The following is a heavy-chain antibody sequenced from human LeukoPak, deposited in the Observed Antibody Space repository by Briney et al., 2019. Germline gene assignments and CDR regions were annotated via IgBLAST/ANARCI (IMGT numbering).Heavy chain of an antibody. J-gene: IGHJ3*01. V-gene: IGHV3-48*02. CDR3: ARDNFDAFDV. D-gene: IGHD1-20*01. Sequence: PGGSLRLSCAASGFTFSSYSMNWVRQAPGKGLEWVSYISRNSSNIYYADSVKGRFTISRDNAKNFLYLQMNSLRDEDTAMYYCARDNFDAFDVWGQRTMVTVSS. CDR1: GFTFSSYS. CDR2: ISRNSSNI.